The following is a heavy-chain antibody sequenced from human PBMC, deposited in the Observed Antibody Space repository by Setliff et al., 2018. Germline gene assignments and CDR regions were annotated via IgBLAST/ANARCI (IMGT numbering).Heavy chain of an antibody. Sequence: SLKISCAASGFTFSSYSMNWVRQAPGKGLEWVSSISSSSSYIYYADSVKGRFTISRDNAKNSLYLQMNSLRAEDTAVYYCARTTSRDGYSSWGQGTLVAVSS. V-gene: IGHV3-21*01. CDR1: GFTFSSYS. CDR2: ISSSSSYI. D-gene: IGHD4-4*01. CDR3: ARTTSRDGYSS. J-gene: IGHJ5*02.